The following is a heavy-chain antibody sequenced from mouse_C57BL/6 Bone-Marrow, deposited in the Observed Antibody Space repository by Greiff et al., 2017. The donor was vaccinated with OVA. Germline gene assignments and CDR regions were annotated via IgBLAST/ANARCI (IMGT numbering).Heavy chain of an antibody. CDR1: GYTFTDYY. CDR3: ARSGTTVVSYSDY. V-gene: IGHV1-75*01. Sequence: VKLQESGPELVKPGASVKISCKASGYTFTDYYINWVKQRPGQGLEWIGWIFPGSGSTYYNEKFKGKATLTVDKSSSTAYMLLSSLTSEDSAVYFCARSGTTVVSYSDYWGQGTTLTVSS. D-gene: IGHD1-1*01. J-gene: IGHJ2*01. CDR2: IFPGSGST.